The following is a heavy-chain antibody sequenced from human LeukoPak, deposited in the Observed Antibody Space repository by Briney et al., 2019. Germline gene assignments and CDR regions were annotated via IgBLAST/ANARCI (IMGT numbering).Heavy chain of an antibody. V-gene: IGHV3-23*01. CDR1: GFTFSSHA. Sequence: GGFLRLSCVASGFTFSSHAMTWVRQAPGKGLEWVSAISISGDTTYYADAVKGRFTISRDNSKNTVYLQMNSLRAEDTALYYCARKRPNYFDYWGQGTLVTVSS. CDR3: ARKRPNYFDY. CDR2: ISISGDTT. J-gene: IGHJ4*02.